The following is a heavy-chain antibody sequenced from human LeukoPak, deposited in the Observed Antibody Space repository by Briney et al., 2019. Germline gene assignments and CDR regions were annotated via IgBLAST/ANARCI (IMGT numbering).Heavy chain of an antibody. Sequence: ASVKVSCKASGGTFSSYAISWVRQAPGQGLEWMGWINPNSGGTNYAQKFQGRVTMTRDTSIGTAYMELSRLRSDDTAVYYCARGYCSSTSCSNPGYWGQGTLVTVSS. J-gene: IGHJ4*02. CDR1: GGTFSSYA. CDR2: INPNSGGT. D-gene: IGHD2-2*01. V-gene: IGHV1-2*02. CDR3: ARGYCSSTSCSNPGY.